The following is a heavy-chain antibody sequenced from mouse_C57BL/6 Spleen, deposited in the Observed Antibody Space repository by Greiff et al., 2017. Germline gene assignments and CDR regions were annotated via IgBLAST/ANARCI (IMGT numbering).Heavy chain of an antibody. CDR2: ISNLAYSI. D-gene: IGHD1-1*01. V-gene: IGHV5-15*01. Sequence: EVQLQESGGGLVQPGGSLKLSCAASGFTFSDYGMAWVRQAPRKGPEWVAFISNLAYSIYYADTVTGRFTISRENAKNTLYLEMSSRRSEDTAMYYCARLREDWYFDVWGTGTTVTVSS. J-gene: IGHJ1*03. CDR1: GFTFSDYG. CDR3: ARLREDWYFDV.